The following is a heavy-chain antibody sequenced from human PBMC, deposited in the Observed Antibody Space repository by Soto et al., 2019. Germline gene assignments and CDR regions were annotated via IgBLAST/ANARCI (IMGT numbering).Heavy chain of an antibody. CDR1: GFTFRNYA. CDR2: ISYDGDNK. Sequence: GGSLRLSCAASGFTFRNYAMHWVRQAPGKVLEWVATISYDGDNKYYTDSVKGPFTISRDNSKNTLYLQMNSLRPEDTAVYYCARPWGQLSTYYYGMDTWGQGTTVNVSS. V-gene: IGHV3-30-3*01. J-gene: IGHJ6*02. D-gene: IGHD3-16*01. CDR3: ARPWGQLSTYYYGMDT.